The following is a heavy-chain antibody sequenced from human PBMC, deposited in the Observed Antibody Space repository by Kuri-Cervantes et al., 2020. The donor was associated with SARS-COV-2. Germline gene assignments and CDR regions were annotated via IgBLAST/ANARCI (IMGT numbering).Heavy chain of an antibody. CDR2: IGCNSVNI. J-gene: IGHJ4*02. D-gene: IGHD3-10*01. V-gene: IGHV3-9*02. CDR1: GFTSDDCA. CDR3: ARGPGITMVRGVNVDLDY. Sequence: SLKISCAASGFTSDDCAMHWVRLGPGKGLEWVSHIGCNSVNISYVYSVKGRFTISKDIAKNSLYPQMNSLRSEDTAVYYCARGPGITMVRGVNVDLDYWGQGTLVTVSS.